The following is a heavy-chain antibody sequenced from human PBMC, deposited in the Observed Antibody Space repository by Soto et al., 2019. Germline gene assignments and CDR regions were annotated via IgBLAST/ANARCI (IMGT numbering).Heavy chain of an antibody. J-gene: IGHJ6*02. V-gene: IGHV4-59*01. CDR2: IYYSGST. CDR1: GGSIDNYY. CDR3: ARERHSGNYGMDV. D-gene: IGHD6-19*01. Sequence: PSETLSLTCTVSGGSIDNYYWSWIRQPPGKGLEWIGYIYYSGSTNYNPSLKSRVNISVDTSKNQVSLNLNSVTAADTAVYYCARERHSGNYGMDVWGLGTTVTASS.